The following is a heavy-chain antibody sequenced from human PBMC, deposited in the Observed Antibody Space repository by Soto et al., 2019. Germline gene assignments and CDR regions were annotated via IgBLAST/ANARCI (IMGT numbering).Heavy chain of an antibody. CDR1: GFTFSNAW. D-gene: IGHD2-2*01. J-gene: IGHJ4*02. Sequence: GGSLRLSCAASGFTFSNAWMNWVRQAPGKGLQWVSAISGSGGSTYYADSVKGRFTISRDNSKNTLYLQMNSLRAEDTAVYYCAKLDCSSTSCSDYFDYWGQGTLVTVSS. CDR2: ISGSGGST. CDR3: AKLDCSSTSCSDYFDY. V-gene: IGHV3-23*01.